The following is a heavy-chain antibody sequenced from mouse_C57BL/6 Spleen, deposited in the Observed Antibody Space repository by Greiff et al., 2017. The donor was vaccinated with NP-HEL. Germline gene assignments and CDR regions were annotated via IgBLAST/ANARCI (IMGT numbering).Heavy chain of an antibody. J-gene: IGHJ2*01. V-gene: IGHV1-72*01. CDR2: IDPNSGGT. CDR1: GYTFTSYW. D-gene: IGHD2-5*01. CDR3: ARWRVGSDSNYEDY. Sequence: QVQLQQPGAELVKPGASVKLSCKASGYTFTSYWMHWVKQRPGRGLEWIGRIDPNSGGTKYNEKFQSKATLTVDKPSSTAYMQLSSLTSEDSAVYNCARWRVGSDSNYEDYRGQGTTLTVSS.